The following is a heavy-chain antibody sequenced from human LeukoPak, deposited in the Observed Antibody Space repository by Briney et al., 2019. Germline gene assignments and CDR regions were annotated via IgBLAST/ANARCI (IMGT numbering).Heavy chain of an antibody. CDR1: GGSISSRSYY. D-gene: IGHD2-15*01. J-gene: IGHJ6*03. Sequence: PSETLSLTCTVSGGSISSRSYYWGWIRQPPGKGLEWIESIYYSGSTYYNPSLQSRVTISVDTSKNQFSLKLNSVTAADTAVYYCASFYCSGGSCYQYFSYYYMDVWGKGTTVTISS. CDR2: IYYSGST. CDR3: ASFYCSGGSCYQYFSYYYMDV. V-gene: IGHV4-39*01.